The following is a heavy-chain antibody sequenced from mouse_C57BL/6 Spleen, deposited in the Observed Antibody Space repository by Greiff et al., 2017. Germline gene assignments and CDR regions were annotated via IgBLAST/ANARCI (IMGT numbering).Heavy chain of an antibody. CDR3: ARDNNYPYYAMDY. CDR2: IYPGDGAT. V-gene: IGHV1-82*01. J-gene: IGHJ4*01. D-gene: IGHD2-5*01. Sequence: VQLQQPGPELVKPGASVKLSCKASGYAFSSSWMHWVKQRPGKGLEWIGQIYPGDGATNYNGKLKGKATLTADKSSSTAYMQLSSLTSEDSAVYFCARDNNYPYYAMDYWGQGTSVTVSS. CDR1: GYAFSSSW.